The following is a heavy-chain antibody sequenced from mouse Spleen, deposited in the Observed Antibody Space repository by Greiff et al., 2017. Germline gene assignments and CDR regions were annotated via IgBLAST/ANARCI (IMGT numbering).Heavy chain of an antibody. J-gene: IGHJ4*01. CDR2: IWGGGST. CDR1: GFSLTSYG. CDR3: ASDRYGNYGAMDY. V-gene: IGHV2-6*01. D-gene: IGHD2-10*02. Sequence: QVQLQQSGPGLVAPSQSLSITCTVSGFSLTSYGVDWVRQSPGKGLEWLGVIWGGGSTNYNSALKSRLSISKDNSKSQVFLKMNSLQTDDTAMYYCASDRYGNYGAMDYWGQGTSVTVSS.